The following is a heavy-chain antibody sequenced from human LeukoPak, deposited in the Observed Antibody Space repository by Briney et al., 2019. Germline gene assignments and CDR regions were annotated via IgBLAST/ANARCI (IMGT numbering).Heavy chain of an antibody. CDR3: GTVEGTTMIPV. D-gene: IGHD1-1*01. V-gene: IGHV4-4*07. CDR2: MKIGVTT. J-gene: IGHJ4*02. CDR1: GDSVNSFH. Sequence: SETLSLTFTGSGDSVNSFHWSGVRQPAGRRLEWIGRMKIGVTTNHNPSLTRRVAMSVAPSRSPLSLKMTYVTAADTAVYYCGTVEGTTMIPVWGKGTLVTVS.